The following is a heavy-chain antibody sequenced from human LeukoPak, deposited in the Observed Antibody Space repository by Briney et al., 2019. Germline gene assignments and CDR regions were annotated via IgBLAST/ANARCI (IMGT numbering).Heavy chain of an antibody. D-gene: IGHD4-23*01. CDR2: IRYDGGYK. J-gene: IGHJ2*01. CDR1: GFTFSSYG. CDR3: AKEAVVTHWYFDL. Sequence: GGSLRLSCAASGFTFSSYGMHWVRQAPGRGLEWVAFIRYDGGYKFYADSVKGRFTISRDISNNTLFLQMNSLRPEDTALYYCAKEAVVTHWYFDLWGRGTLVTVSS. V-gene: IGHV3-30*02.